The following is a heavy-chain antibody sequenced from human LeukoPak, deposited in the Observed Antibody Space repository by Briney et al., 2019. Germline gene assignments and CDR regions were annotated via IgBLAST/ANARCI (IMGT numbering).Heavy chain of an antibody. CDR1: GFTFSSYW. CDR3: AKILKTPTYYDFWSGYYGYYYMDV. V-gene: IGHV3-7*01. J-gene: IGHJ6*03. Sequence: GGSLRLSCAASGFTFSSYWMSWVRQAPGKGLEWAANIKQDGSEKYYVDSVKGRFTISRDNAKNSLYLQMNSLRAEDTAVYYCAKILKTPTYYDFWSGYYGYYYMDVWGKGTTVTVSS. D-gene: IGHD3-3*01. CDR2: IKQDGSEK.